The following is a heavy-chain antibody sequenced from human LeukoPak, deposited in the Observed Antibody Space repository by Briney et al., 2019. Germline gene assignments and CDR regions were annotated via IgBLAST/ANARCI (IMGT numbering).Heavy chain of an antibody. CDR2: INPSGGST. V-gene: IGHV1-46*01. Sequence: ASVKVSCKASGYTFTSYYMHWVRQAPGQGLEWMGIINPSGGSTSYAQKFQGRVTMTTDTSTSTAYMELRSLRSDDTAVYYCARDKYYYDSSGYYRFDYWGQGTLVTVSS. CDR1: GYTFTSYY. J-gene: IGHJ4*02. D-gene: IGHD3-22*01. CDR3: ARDKYYYDSSGYYRFDY.